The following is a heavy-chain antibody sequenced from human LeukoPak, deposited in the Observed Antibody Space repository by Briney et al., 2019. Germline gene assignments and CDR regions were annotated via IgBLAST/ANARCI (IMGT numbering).Heavy chain of an antibody. CDR1: GFTFSSYG. Sequence: GGSLRLSCAASGFTFSSYGMHWGRQAPGKGLEWVAVISYDGSNKYYADSVKGRFTISRDNSKNTLYLQMNSLRAEDTAVYYCAKDVKQWGTKNYFDYWGKGTLVTVSS. V-gene: IGHV3-30*18. CDR2: ISYDGSNK. CDR3: AKDVKQWGTKNYFDY. D-gene: IGHD6-19*01. J-gene: IGHJ4*02.